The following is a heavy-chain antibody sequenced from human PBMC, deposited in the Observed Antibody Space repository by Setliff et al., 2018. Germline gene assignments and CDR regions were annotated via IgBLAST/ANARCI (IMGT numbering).Heavy chain of an antibody. CDR3: ARTKMPTGGAAPYYMDV. V-gene: IGHV1-2*02. Sequence: GASVKVSCKASGYTFTGYYMHWVRQTPGQGLEWMGWINLNSGGTNNAQKFQGRVTMTRDTSISTAYMELSRLRSDDTAVYYCARTKMPTGGAAPYYMDVWGKGTTVTVSS. J-gene: IGHJ6*03. CDR2: INLNSGGT. CDR1: GYTFTGYY. D-gene: IGHD4-4*01.